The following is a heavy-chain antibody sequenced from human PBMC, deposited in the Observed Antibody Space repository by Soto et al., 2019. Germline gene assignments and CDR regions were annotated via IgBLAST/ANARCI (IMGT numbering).Heavy chain of an antibody. CDR1: GYTFTSYY. D-gene: IGHD6-13*01. V-gene: IGHV1-46*04. J-gene: IGHJ4*02. CDR3: ARDNPQSGAAGHFDY. Sequence: ASVKVSCKASGYTFTSYYMHWVRQAPGQGLEWMGIINPSSSSYIYYADSVKGRFTISRDNAKNSLYLQMNSLRAEDTAVYYCARDNPQSGAAGHFDYWGQGTLVTVS. CDR2: INPSSSSYI.